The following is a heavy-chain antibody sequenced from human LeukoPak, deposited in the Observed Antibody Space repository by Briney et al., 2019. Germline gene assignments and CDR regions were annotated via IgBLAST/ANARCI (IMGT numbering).Heavy chain of an antibody. CDR2: IYHSGST. V-gene: IGHV4-30-2*01. D-gene: IGHD3-10*01. J-gene: IGHJ4*02. CDR3: ARVGASGEIDY. Sequence: SETLSLTCTVSGGSISSSSYYWSWIRQPPGKGLEWIGYIYHSGSTYYNPSLKSRVTISVDRSKNQFSLKLSSVTAADTAVYYCARVGASGEIDYWGQGTLVTVSS. CDR1: GGSISSSSYY.